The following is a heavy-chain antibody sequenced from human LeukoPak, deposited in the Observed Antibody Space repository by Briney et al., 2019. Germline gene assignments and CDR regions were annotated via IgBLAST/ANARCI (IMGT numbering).Heavy chain of an antibody. CDR3: AREAGSSSSGGFDY. V-gene: IGHV4-34*01. CDR1: GGSFSGYY. D-gene: IGHD6-6*01. CDR2: INHSGST. Sequence: SETLSLTCAVYGGSFSGYYWSWIRQPPGKGLEWIGEINHSGSTNYNPSLKSRVTISVDTSKNQFSLKLSSVTAAHTAVYYCAREAGSSSSGGFDYWGQGTLVTVSS. J-gene: IGHJ4*02.